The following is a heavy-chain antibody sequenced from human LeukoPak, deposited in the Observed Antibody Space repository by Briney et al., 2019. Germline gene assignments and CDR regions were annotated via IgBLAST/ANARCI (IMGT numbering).Heavy chain of an antibody. D-gene: IGHD6-13*01. V-gene: IGHV3-30-3*01. CDR1: GFTFSSYW. Sequence: GGSLRLSCAASGFTFSSYWMHWVRQAPGKGLEWVAVISYDGSNKYYADSVKGRFTISRDNSKNTLYLQMNSLRAEDTAVYYCARDTVSRGYSSSWFGPIKYWGQGTLVTVSS. CDR3: ARDTVSRGYSSSWFGPIKY. CDR2: ISYDGSNK. J-gene: IGHJ4*02.